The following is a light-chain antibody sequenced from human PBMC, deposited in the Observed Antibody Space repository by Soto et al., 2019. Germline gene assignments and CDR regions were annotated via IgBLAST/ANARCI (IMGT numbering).Light chain of an antibody. CDR3: SSYTSSVRV. V-gene: IGLV2-14*01. Sequence: QSALTQPASVSRSPGQSITISCTGTSSDVGGYNYVSWYQQHPGKAPKLMIYDVSNRPSGVSNRFSGSKSGNTASLTISGLQAEDEADYYCSSYTSSVRVFGGGTKLTVL. J-gene: IGLJ3*02. CDR1: SSDVGGYNY. CDR2: DVS.